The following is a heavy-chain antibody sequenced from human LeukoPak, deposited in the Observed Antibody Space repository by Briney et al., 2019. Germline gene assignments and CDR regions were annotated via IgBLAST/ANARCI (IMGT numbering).Heavy chain of an antibody. V-gene: IGHV3-23*01. CDR2: ISGSGGST. J-gene: IGHJ3*02. CDR3: ARQGRRGTDAFDI. CDR1: GFTFSSYA. Sequence: GGSLRLSCAASGFTFSSYAMSWVRQAPGKGLEWVSAISGSGGSTYYADSVKGRFTISRDNSKNTLYLQMNSLRAEDTAVYYCARQGRRGTDAFDIWGQGTMVTVSS. D-gene: IGHD3-10*01.